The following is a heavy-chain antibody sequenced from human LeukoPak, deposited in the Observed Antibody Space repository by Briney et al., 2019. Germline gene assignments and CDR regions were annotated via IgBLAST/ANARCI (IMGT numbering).Heavy chain of an antibody. D-gene: IGHD2-15*01. CDR1: GLTFSSYA. J-gene: IGHJ6*02. Sequence: PGGSLRLSCAASGLTFSSYAMHWVRQAPGKGLEWVAVISYDGSNKYYADSVKGRFTISRDNSKNTLYLQMNSLRAEDTAVYYCARGSGGSCYWCSYYGMDVWGQGTTVTVSS. CDR2: ISYDGSNK. V-gene: IGHV3-30-3*01. CDR3: ARGSGGSCYWCSYYGMDV.